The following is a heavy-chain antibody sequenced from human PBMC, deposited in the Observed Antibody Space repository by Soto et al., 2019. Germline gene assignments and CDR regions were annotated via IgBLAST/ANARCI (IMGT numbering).Heavy chain of an antibody. CDR1: GFTFDDYA. CDR2: ISWDGGST. V-gene: IGHV3-43D*03. D-gene: IGHD3-3*01. CDR3: AKDIKSGWSGCSFDSYGMDV. J-gene: IGHJ6*02. Sequence: GGSLRLSCAASGFTFDDYAMHWVRQAPGKGLEWVSLISWDGGSTYYADSVKGRFTISRDNSKNSLYLQMNSLRAEDTALYYCAKDIKSGWSGCSFDSYGMDVWGQGTTVTVSS.